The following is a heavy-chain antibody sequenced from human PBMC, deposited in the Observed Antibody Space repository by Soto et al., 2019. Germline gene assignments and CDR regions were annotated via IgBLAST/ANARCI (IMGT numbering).Heavy chain of an antibody. CDR2: IKSKTDGGTT. Sequence: PGGSLRLSCAASGFTFSNAWMNWVRQAPGKGLEWVGRIKSKTDGGTTDYAAPVKGRLTISRDDSKNTLYLQMNSLKTEDTAVYYCAKGITMVRGVSDYWGQGTLVTVSS. D-gene: IGHD3-10*01. CDR3: AKGITMVRGVSDY. V-gene: IGHV3-15*07. J-gene: IGHJ4*02. CDR1: GFTFSNAW.